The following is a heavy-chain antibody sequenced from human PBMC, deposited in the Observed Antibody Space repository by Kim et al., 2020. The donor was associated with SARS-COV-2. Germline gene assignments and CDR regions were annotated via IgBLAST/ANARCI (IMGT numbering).Heavy chain of an antibody. V-gene: IGHV5-51*01. CDR3: ARLPSSWYGMDV. J-gene: IGHJ6*02. D-gene: IGHD6-13*01. Sequence: YSPSFQGQVPISADKSISTAYLQWSSLKASDTAMYYCARLPSSWYGMDVWGQGTKVTVSS.